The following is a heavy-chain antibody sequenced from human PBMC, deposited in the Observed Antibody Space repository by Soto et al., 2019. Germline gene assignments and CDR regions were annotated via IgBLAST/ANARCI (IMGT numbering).Heavy chain of an antibody. CDR3: AGGAYYYYYGMDV. CDR1: GGSISSGGYY. V-gene: IGHV4-31*03. J-gene: IGHJ6*02. CDR2: IYYSGST. D-gene: IGHD3-16*01. Sequence: QVQLQESGPGLVKPSQTLSLTCTVSGGSISSGGYYWSWIRQHPGKGLEWIGYIYYSGSTYYNPSLQSRVTISVDTSKNQFSMKLSSVTAADTAVYYCAGGAYYYYYGMDVWGQGTTVTVSS.